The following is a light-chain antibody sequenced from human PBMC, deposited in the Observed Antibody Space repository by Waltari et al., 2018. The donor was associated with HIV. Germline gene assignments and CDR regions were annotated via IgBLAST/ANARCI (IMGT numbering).Light chain of an antibody. Sequence: QSALTQPASVSGSLGQSIPISCVGTSRAINTYNYVSWYQHHPHTAPRLVIYDANTRPSGVPFRFSGSKSCNTASLTISGLQAEDEADYYCTSYISSSTLLFGGGTKVTVL. CDR1: SRAINTYNY. J-gene: IGLJ3*02. CDR2: DAN. V-gene: IGLV2-14*01. CDR3: TSYISSSTLL.